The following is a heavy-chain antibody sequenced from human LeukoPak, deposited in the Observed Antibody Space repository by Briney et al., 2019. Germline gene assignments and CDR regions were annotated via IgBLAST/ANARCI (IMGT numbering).Heavy chain of an antibody. Sequence: SETLSLTCTVSGDSISSGGYYWGWIRQPPGKGLEWIGSIYYSGSTYYNPSLKSRVTISVDTSKNQFSLKLSSVTAADTAVYYCAIPGYSSGWSHLFDYWGQGTLVTVSS. CDR1: GDSISSGGYY. D-gene: IGHD6-19*01. CDR3: AIPGYSSGWSHLFDY. CDR2: IYYSGST. J-gene: IGHJ4*02. V-gene: IGHV4-39*01.